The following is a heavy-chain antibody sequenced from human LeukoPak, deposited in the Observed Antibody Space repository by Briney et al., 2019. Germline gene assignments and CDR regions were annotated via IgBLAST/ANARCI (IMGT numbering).Heavy chain of an antibody. D-gene: IGHD7-27*01. CDR3: VRTPPNWGFDY. J-gene: IGHJ4*02. CDR1: GYTFTSYD. Sequence: ASVKVSCKASGYTFTSYDINWVRQVTGQGLEWMGWMSPNSGDTGYAQKFQGRITMTSDSSISTAYMELSSLRSEDTAIYYCVRTPPNWGFDYWGQGTLVTVSS. V-gene: IGHV1-8*01. CDR2: MSPNSGDT.